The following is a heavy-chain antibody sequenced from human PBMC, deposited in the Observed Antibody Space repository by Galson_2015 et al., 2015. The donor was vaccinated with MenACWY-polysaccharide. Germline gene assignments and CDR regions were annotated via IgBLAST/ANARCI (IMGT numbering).Heavy chain of an antibody. V-gene: IGHV3-15*01. CDR2: IKSKTDGGTT. CDR1: GFTFSNAW. J-gene: IGHJ6*02. D-gene: IGHD2-8*01. Sequence: SLRLSCAASGFTFSNAWMTWVRQAPGKGLEWVGRIKSKTDGGTTDYAAPVKGRFTISRDDSKNTAYLQMNSLKTEDTAVYYCTSDLGMHYYYYVMDVWGQGTTVTVSS. CDR3: TSDLGMHYYYYVMDV.